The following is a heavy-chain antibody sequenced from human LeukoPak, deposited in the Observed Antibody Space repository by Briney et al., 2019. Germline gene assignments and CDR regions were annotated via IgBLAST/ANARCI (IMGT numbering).Heavy chain of an antibody. J-gene: IGHJ3*02. D-gene: IGHD3-22*01. CDR1: GGSISSYY. CDR2: IYYSGST. Sequence: ETLSLTCTVSGGSISSYYWSWIRQPPGKGLEWIGYIYYSGSTNYNPSLKSRVTISVDTSKNQFSLKLSSVTAADTAVYYCASYYDSSGSDAFDIWGQGTMVTVSS. CDR3: ASYYDSSGSDAFDI. V-gene: IGHV4-59*01.